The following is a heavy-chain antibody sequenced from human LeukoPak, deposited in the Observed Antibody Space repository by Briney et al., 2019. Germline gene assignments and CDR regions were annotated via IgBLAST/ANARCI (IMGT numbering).Heavy chain of an antibody. V-gene: IGHV3-21*01. CDR1: GFTFSSYA. J-gene: IGHJ4*02. CDR2: ISSSSAYI. D-gene: IGHD2-15*01. CDR3: ARGGRAVHFFDD. Sequence: SGGSLRLSCAASGFTFSSYAMHWVRQAPGKGLEWVSSISSSSAYIYYADSMRGRFTISRDNAKNSLYLQMNSLRAEDTAVYYCARGGRAVHFFDDWGQGTLVTVSS.